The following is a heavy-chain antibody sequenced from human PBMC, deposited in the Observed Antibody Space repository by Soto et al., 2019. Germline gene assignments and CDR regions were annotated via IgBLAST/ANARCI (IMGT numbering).Heavy chain of an antibody. CDR1: GGSISSSNW. CDR2: IYHSGST. D-gene: IGHD5-12*01. J-gene: IGHJ4*02. V-gene: IGHV4-4*02. Sequence: PSETLSLTCAVSGGSISSSNWWSWVRQPPGKGLEWIGEIYHSGSTNYNPSLKSRATISVDKSKNQFSLKLSSVTAADTAVYYCAILLDGRDGYNTWGLFDDWGQGTLVTGSS. CDR3: AILLDGRDGYNTWGLFDD.